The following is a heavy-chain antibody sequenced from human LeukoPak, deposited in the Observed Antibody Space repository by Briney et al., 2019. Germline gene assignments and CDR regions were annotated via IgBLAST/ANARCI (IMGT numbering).Heavy chain of an antibody. V-gene: IGHV3-21*01. CDR1: GFTFSSYS. D-gene: IGHD3-9*01. J-gene: IGHJ4*02. Sequence: GGSLRLSCAASGFTFSSYSMNWVRQAPGKGLEWVSSISSSSSYIYYADSVKGRFTISRDNAKNSLYLQMNSLRAEDTAVYYCARDIARSKGSFDQVYWGQGTLVTVSS. CDR2: ISSSSSYI. CDR3: ARDIARSKGSFDQVY.